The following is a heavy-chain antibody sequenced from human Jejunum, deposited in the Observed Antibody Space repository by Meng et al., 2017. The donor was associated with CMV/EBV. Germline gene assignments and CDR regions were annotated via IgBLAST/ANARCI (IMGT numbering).Heavy chain of an antibody. CDR3: AREISMVRGGAE. CDR2: ISSNSRYI. V-gene: IGHV3-21*01. J-gene: IGHJ4*02. CDR1: GFMFSDFG. D-gene: IGHD3-10*01. Sequence: ASGFMFSDFGVNWVRQAPGKGLEWVSAISSNSRYIYYADSVKGRFTISRDSAKDSLYLQMNSLRVEDTAVYYCAREISMVRGGAEWGQGTLVTVSS.